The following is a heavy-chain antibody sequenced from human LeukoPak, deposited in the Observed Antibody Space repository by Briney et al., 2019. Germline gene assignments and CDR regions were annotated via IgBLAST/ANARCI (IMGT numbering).Heavy chain of an antibody. V-gene: IGHV3-23*01. CDR3: AKDRPFGSGSFYGMFDY. D-gene: IGHD3-10*01. CDR2: NSGRGDIT. CDR1: GFMFKNYA. Sequence: GGSLRLSCAVSGFMFKNYAMSWIRQAPGKGLEWASGNSGRGDITYYADSVKGRFTISRDTSTNTLFLQMDSLRVEDTAVYYCAKDRPFGSGSFYGMFDYWGQGSLVTVSS. J-gene: IGHJ4*02.